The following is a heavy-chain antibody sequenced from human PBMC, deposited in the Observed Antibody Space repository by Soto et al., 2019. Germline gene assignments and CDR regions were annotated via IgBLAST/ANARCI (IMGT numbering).Heavy chain of an antibody. D-gene: IGHD6-19*01. CDR2: IYTSGST. J-gene: IGHJ4*02. Sequence: SETLSLTCTVSGGSISSYYWSWIRQPAGKGLEWIGRIYTSGSTNYNPSLKSRVTMSVDTSKNQFSLKLSSVTAADTAVYYCARGAGSGWYGDFDYWGQGTLVTVSS. V-gene: IGHV4-4*07. CDR1: GGSISSYY. CDR3: ARGAGSGWYGDFDY.